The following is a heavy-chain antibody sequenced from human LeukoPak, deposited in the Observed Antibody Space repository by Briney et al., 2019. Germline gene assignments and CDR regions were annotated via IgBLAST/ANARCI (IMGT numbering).Heavy chain of an antibody. Sequence: TGGSLRLSCAASGFTFSSYAMSWVRQAPGKGLEWVSAISGSGGSTYYADSVKGRFTTSRDNSENTLYLQMNSLRAEDTAVYYCAKLIVVVVAGWFDPWGQGTLVTVSS. CDR2: ISGSGGST. CDR3: AKLIVVVVAGWFDP. CDR1: GFTFSSYA. D-gene: IGHD2-15*01. V-gene: IGHV3-23*01. J-gene: IGHJ5*02.